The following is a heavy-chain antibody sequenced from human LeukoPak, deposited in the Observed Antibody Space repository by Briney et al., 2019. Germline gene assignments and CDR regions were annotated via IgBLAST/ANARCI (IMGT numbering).Heavy chain of an antibody. D-gene: IGHD5-18*01. CDR1: GFTFSSYA. V-gene: IGHV3-30-3*01. CDR2: ISYDGSNK. J-gene: IGHJ4*02. CDR3: AREGGVDTAMASSTYFDY. Sequence: PGGSLRLSCAASGFTFSSYAMHWVRQAPGKGLEWVAVISYDGSNKYYADSVKGRFTISRDNSKNTLYLQMNSLRAEDTAVYYCAREGGVDTAMASSTYFDYWGQGTLVTVSS.